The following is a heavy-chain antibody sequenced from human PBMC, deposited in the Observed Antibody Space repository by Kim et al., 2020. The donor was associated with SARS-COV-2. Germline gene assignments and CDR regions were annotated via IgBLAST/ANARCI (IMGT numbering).Heavy chain of an antibody. D-gene: IGHD3-10*01. CDR3: SRVVRGVIPSGHSWFDP. CDR1: GGSISSYY. CDR2: IYYSGST. J-gene: IGHJ5*02. V-gene: IGHV4-59*01. Sequence: SETLSLTCTVSGGSISSYYWSWIRQPPGKGLEWIGYIYYSGSTNYNPSLKSRVTISVDTSKNQFSLKLSSVTAADTAVYYCSRVVRGVIPSGHSWFDPWGQGTLITVSS.